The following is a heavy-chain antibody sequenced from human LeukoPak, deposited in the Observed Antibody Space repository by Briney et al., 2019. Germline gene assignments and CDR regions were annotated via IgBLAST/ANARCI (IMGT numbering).Heavy chain of an antibody. CDR2: IDSSGVYT. CDR1: GFTFSNYA. Sequence: PGGSLRLSCAASGFTFSNYAMSWVRQAPGKGLEWVSAIDSSGVYTYYADSVKGRFTISRDNSKNTLYLQMDSLRAEDTAAYYCAKGSSGGRPYYFDYWGQGTLVTVSS. D-gene: IGHD6-6*01. J-gene: IGHJ4*02. CDR3: AKGSSGGRPYYFDY. V-gene: IGHV3-23*05.